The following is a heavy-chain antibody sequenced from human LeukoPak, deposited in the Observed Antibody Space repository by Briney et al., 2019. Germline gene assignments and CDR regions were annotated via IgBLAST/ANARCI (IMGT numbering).Heavy chain of an antibody. J-gene: IGHJ5*02. CDR3: ARVREYQLLYNWFDP. CDR2: IYTSGST. CDR1: GGSISSGSYY. D-gene: IGHD2-2*02. Sequence: SQTLSLTCTVSGGSISSGSYYWSWIRQPAGKGLEWIGRIYTSGSTNYNPSLKSRVTISVDTSKNQFSLKLSSVTAADTAVYYCARVREYQLLYNWFDPWGQGALVTVSS. V-gene: IGHV4-61*02.